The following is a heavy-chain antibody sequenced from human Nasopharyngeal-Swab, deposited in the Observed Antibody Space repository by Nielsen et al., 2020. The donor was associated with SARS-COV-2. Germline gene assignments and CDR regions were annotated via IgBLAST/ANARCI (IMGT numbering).Heavy chain of an antibody. D-gene: IGHD6-6*01. V-gene: IGHV4-59*08. J-gene: IGHJ3*02. CDR1: GGSISPYY. CDR2: IYYTGST. Sequence: SETLSLTCTVSGGSISPYYWGWIRQPPGKGLEWIGYIYYTGSTNYNPSLKSRVTISVDRSKNQFSLKLSSVTAADTAVYYCARVPEYSSSFLRAFDIWGQGTMVTVSS. CDR3: ARVPEYSSSFLRAFDI.